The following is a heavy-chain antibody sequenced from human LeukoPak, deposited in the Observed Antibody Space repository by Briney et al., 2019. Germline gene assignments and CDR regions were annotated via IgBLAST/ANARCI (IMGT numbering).Heavy chain of an antibody. J-gene: IGHJ5*02. CDR1: GGSFSGYY. CDR2: INHSGST. D-gene: IGHD3-10*01. Sequence: SETLSLTCAVYGGSFSGYYWSWIRQPPGKGLEWIGEINHSGSTNYNPSLKSRVTISVDTSKNQFSLKLSSATAADTAVYYCARVAGYYGSGSSWGQGTLVTVSS. CDR3: ARVAGYYGSGSS. V-gene: IGHV4-34*01.